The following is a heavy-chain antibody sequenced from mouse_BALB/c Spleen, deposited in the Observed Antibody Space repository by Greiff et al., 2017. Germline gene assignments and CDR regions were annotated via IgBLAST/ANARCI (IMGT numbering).Heavy chain of an antibody. CDR1: GYTFTDYW. CDR2: IDTSDSYT. V-gene: IGHV1-69*01. J-gene: IGHJ4*01. Sequence: QVQLQQPGAELVMPGASVKMSCKASGYTFTDYWMHWVKQRPGQGLEWIGAIDTSDSYTSYNQKFKGKATLTVDESSSTAYMQLSSLTSEDSAVYYCARITTVVAPYAMDYWGQGTSVTVSS. D-gene: IGHD1-1*01. CDR3: ARITTVVAPYAMDY.